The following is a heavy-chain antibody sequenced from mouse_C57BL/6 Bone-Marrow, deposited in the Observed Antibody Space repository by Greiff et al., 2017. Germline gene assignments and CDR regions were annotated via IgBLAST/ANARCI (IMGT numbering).Heavy chain of an antibody. CDR3: GRMGLAWFAY. D-gene: IGHD3-1*01. CDR2: IHPNSGST. J-gene: IGHJ3*01. CDR1: GYTFTSYW. V-gene: IGHV1-64*01. Sequence: QVQLQQPGAELVKPGASVKLSCKASGYTFTSYWMHWVKQRPGQGLEWIGMIHPNSGSTNYNEKFKSKATLTVDKSSSTAYMQLSSLTSDDAAVYYCGRMGLAWFAYLGQGALVTVSA.